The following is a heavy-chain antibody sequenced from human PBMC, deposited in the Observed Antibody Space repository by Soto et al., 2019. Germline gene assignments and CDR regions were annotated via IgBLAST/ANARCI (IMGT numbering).Heavy chain of an antibody. CDR3: VRDLGCISTSCHAHFDF. D-gene: IGHD2-2*01. CDR1: GFTVSSNY. J-gene: IGHJ4*02. CDR2: FYSGGST. V-gene: IGHV3-66*01. Sequence: PGGSLRLSCAASGFTVSSNYMSWVRQAPGKGLEWVSVFYSGGSTYYADSVKGRFTISRDNAKNSVYLQMNSLRDEDTAVYYCVRDLGCISTSCHAHFDFWGQGTLVTVSS.